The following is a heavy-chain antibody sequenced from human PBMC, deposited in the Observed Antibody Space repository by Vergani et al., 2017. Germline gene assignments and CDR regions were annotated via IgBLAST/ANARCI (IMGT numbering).Heavy chain of an antibody. CDR1: GFTFSAYN. CDR2: ITSGTGTI. CDR3: ARDFLREASVDY. Sequence: EVQLVESGGGLVQPGGSLRLSCAASGFTFSAYNMNWVRQAPGKGLERVSYITSGTGTIYYADSVKGRFTISRDNAKNSLYLQMNSLRADDTAVYYCARDFLREASVDYWGQGTLVTVSS. J-gene: IGHJ4*02. D-gene: IGHD2/OR15-2a*01. V-gene: IGHV3-48*01.